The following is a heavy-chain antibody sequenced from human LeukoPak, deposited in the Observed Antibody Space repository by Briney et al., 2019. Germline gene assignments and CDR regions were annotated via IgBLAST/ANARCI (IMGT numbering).Heavy chain of an antibody. CDR1: GITFSASA. V-gene: IGHV3-73*01. D-gene: IGHD3-3*01. J-gene: IGHJ4*02. CDR2: IRSKPNNYAT. CDR3: TGRDDFWSGSSDS. Sequence: GGPLKLSCAASGITFSASAIHWVLQASGKGLEWVGRIRSKPNNYATAYAASVKGRFSISRDDSKNTAFLQMNSLKAEDTAMYYCTGRDDFWSGSSDSWGRGTLVTVSS.